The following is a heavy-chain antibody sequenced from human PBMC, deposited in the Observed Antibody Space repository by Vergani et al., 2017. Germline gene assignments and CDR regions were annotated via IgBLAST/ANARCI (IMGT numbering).Heavy chain of an antibody. Sequence: QITLKESGPTLVKPTQTLTLTCTFSGFSLSTSGVGVGWIRQPPGKALEWLALIYWNDDKRYSPSLKSRLTITKDTSKNQGVLTMTNMDPVDTATYYCXHTFCSGGSCYVVNWFDPWGQGTLVTVSS. V-gene: IGHV2-5*01. CDR1: GFSLSTSGVG. CDR2: IYWNDDK. D-gene: IGHD2-15*01. J-gene: IGHJ5*02. CDR3: XHTFCSGGSCYVVNWFDP.